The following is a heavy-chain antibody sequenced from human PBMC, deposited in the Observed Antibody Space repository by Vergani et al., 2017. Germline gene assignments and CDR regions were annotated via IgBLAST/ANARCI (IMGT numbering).Heavy chain of an antibody. V-gene: IGHV4-4*07. Sequence: QVQPQESGPGLVKPSETLSLTCTVSGGPISSYYWSWIRQPAGKGLEWIGRIYTSGSTNYHPSLKSRVTMSVDTSKNQFSLKLSSVTAADTAVYYCASPGVAAAGKDAFDIWGQGTMVTVSA. CDR2: IYTSGST. J-gene: IGHJ3*02. D-gene: IGHD6-13*01. CDR3: ASPGVAAAGKDAFDI. CDR1: GGPISSYY.